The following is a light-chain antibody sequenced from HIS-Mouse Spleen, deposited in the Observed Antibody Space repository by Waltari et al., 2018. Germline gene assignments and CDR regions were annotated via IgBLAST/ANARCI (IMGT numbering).Light chain of an antibody. V-gene: IGLV1-40*01. J-gene: IGLJ3*02. CDR3: QSYDSSLSGSV. CDR1: SSTIGAGYD. Sequence: QSVLTQPPSVSGAPGQRVPISCTGSSSTIGAGYDVHWYQQLPGTAPKLLTYGNSNRPSGVPDRFSGSKSGTSASLAITGLQAEDEADYYCQSYDSSLSGSVFGGGTKLTVL. CDR2: GNS.